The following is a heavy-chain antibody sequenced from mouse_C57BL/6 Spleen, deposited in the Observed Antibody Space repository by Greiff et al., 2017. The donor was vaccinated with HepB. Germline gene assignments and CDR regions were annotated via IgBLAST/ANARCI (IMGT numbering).Heavy chain of an antibody. CDR2: IDPETGGT. Sequence: LVRPGASVPLSCQASGYTFTDYEMHWVKQTPVHGLEWIGAIDPETGGTAYNQKFKGKAILTADKSSSTAYMELRSLTSEDSAVYYCTRYIGPSMDYWGQGTSVTVSS. D-gene: IGHD1-3*01. CDR1: GYTFTDYE. J-gene: IGHJ4*01. V-gene: IGHV1-15*01. CDR3: TRYIGPSMDY.